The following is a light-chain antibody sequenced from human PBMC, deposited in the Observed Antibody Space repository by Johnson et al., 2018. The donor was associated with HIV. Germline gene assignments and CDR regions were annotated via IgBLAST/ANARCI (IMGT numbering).Light chain of an antibody. J-gene: IGLJ1*01. V-gene: IGLV1-51*01. CDR3: GTWDSSLSAYV. CDR2: DNN. CDR1: SSNIGNNY. Sequence: QSVLTQPPSVSAAPGQKVTISCSGSSSNIGNNYVSWYQQLPGTAPKLIIYDNNKRPSGIPDRFSGSKSGTSATLGITGLQTEDEAEYYCGTWDSSLSAYVFGTGTKVTVL.